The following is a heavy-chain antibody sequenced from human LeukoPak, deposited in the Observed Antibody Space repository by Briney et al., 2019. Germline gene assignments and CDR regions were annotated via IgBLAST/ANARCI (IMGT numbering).Heavy chain of an antibody. Sequence: GGSLRLSCTASGFIFSNFAISWVRQAPGKGLDWVSAMSGSGDSTYYADSVKGRFTISRDNSKNTLYLQMNSLRAEDTAVYYCAKHIRSSGWYDRADYWGQGTLVTVSS. CDR1: GFIFSNFA. V-gene: IGHV3-23*01. CDR2: MSGSGDST. D-gene: IGHD6-19*01. J-gene: IGHJ4*02. CDR3: AKHIRSSGWYDRADY.